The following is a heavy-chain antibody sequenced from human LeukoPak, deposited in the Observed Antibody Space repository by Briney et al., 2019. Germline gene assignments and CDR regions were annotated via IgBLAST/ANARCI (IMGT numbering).Heavy chain of an antibody. CDR3: AREGVGYYDL. V-gene: IGHV3-74*01. D-gene: IGHD3-22*01. CDR2: INRDGSST. CDR1: GFTFSNAW. J-gene: IGHJ4*02. Sequence: GSLRLSCAASGFTFSNAWMSWVRQVPGKGLVWVSRINRDGSSTNYADAVKGRFTISRDNAKNTLYLQMNSLRAEDTAVYYCAREGVGYYDLWGQGTLVTVSS.